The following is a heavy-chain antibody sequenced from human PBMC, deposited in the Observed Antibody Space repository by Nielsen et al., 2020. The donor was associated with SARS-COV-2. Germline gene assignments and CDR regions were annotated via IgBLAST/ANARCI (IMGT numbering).Heavy chain of an antibody. CDR3: AKDIGGYSYGSYYFDY. J-gene: IGHJ4*02. CDR1: GFTFDDYT. D-gene: IGHD5-18*01. V-gene: IGHV3-43*01. CDR2: ISWDGGST. Sequence: GESLKISCAASGFTFDDYTMQWVRQAPGKGLEWVSLISWDGGSTYYADSVKGRFTISRDNSKNSLYLQMNSLRTEDTALYYCAKDIGGYSYGSYYFDYWGQGTLVTVSS.